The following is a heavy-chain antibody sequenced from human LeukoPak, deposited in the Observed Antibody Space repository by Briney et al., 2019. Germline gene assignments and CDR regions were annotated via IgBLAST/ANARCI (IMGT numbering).Heavy chain of an antibody. J-gene: IGHJ4*02. CDR1: GGSISSYY. V-gene: IGHV4-4*07. CDR2: IHTSGST. D-gene: IGHD1-26*01. CDR3: ARENSGSYREFDY. Sequence: NPSETLSLTCTVSGGSISSYYWSWIRQPAGKGLEWIGRIHTSGSTNYNASLRSRVSMSVDTSKNQFSLKLSSVTAADTAVFYCARENSGSYREFDYWGQGTLVTVSS.